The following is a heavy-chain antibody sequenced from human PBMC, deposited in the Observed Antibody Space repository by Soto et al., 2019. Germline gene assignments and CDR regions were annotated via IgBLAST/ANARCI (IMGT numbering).Heavy chain of an antibody. CDR3: ARACGFSFAY. J-gene: IGHJ4*02. CDR2: IYHSGST. V-gene: IGHV4-4*08. Sequence: QVQLQESGPGLVKPSETLSLTCTVSGGSISSYYWSWIRQPPGKGLEWIGYIYHSGSTNHNPSLTPPVTLSVDTSKHQSSLKLRSVTAADTAVYYCARACGFSFAYWGQGTLVTVSS. CDR1: GGSISSYY. D-gene: IGHD3-10*01.